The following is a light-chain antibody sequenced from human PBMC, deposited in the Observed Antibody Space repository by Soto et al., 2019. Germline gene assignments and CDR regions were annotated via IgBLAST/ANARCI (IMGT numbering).Light chain of an antibody. J-gene: IGKJ4*01. CDR3: QQTYSTPLT. CDR2: AAS. Sequence: DIPMTQSPSSLSASVGDRVTITCRASQSISNYLNWYQQKPGKAHKLLIYAASSSQSGVPSRFSGSGAGTEFTLTISSLQPEDFATYYCQQTYSTPLTFGGGTKVETK. V-gene: IGKV1-39*01. CDR1: QSISNY.